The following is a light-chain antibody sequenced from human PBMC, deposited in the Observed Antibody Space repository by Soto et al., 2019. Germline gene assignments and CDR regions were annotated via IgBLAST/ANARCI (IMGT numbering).Light chain of an antibody. J-gene: IGLJ1*01. CDR1: SSDIGNYNL. CDR3: FSYAGAGTFV. CDR2: EVN. V-gene: IGLV2-23*02. Sequence: QSVLTQPASVSGSPVRSITISCTGTSSDIGNYNLVSWFQQHPGKAPKLFIYEVNRRPSGVSDRLSGSKSANTASLTISGLQAEDEADYYCFSYAGAGTFVFGTGTKVTVL.